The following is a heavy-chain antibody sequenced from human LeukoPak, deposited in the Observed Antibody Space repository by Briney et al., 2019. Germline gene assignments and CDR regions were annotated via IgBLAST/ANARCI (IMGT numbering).Heavy chain of an antibody. CDR3: AKDVFKYYYDTPGNAFDI. CDR1: GFTFSSYG. V-gene: IGHV3-30*18. J-gene: IGHJ3*02. D-gene: IGHD3-22*01. Sequence: GGSLRLSCAASGFTFSSYGMHWVRQAPGKGLEWVAVISYDGSNKYYADSVKGRFTISRDNSKNTLYLQMNSLRAEDTAVYYCAKDVFKYYYDTPGNAFDIWSQGTMVTVSS. CDR2: ISYDGSNK.